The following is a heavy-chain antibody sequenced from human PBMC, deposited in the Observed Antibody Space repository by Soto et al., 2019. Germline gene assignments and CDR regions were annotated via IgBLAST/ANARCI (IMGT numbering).Heavy chain of an antibody. V-gene: IGHV4-59*01. D-gene: IGHD1-26*01. Sequence: SEALSLTCTVSGGSISSCYWSWIRQPPGKGLEWIGYIYYSGSTNYNPSLKSRVTISVDTSKNQFSLKLSSVTAADTAVYYCARVVGASLGLWFDPWGQGTLVTVSS. CDR1: GGSISSCY. J-gene: IGHJ5*02. CDR3: ARVVGASLGLWFDP. CDR2: IYYSGST.